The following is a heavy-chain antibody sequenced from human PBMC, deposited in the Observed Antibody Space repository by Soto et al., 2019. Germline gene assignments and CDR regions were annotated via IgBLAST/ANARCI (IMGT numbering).Heavy chain of an antibody. J-gene: IGHJ4*02. V-gene: IGHV3-23*01. CDR3: AKGGSSWSRFDY. D-gene: IGHD6-13*01. CDR1: GFTFSSYD. CDR2: ISGSGGST. Sequence: GVLRLSCAASGFTFSSYDMSWVRQAPGKGLEWVSTISGSGGSTYYADSVKGRFTISRDNSKNTLYLQMNSLRAEDPAVYYCAKGGSSWSRFDYWGQGTLVTVSS.